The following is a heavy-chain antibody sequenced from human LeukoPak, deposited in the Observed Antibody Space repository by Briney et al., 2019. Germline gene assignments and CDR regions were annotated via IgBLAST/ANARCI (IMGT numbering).Heavy chain of an antibody. Sequence: SETLSLTCTVSGGSISSYYWSWIRQPAGKGLEWIGRIYTSGSTNYNPSLKSRVTMSVDTSKNQFSLKLSSVTAADTAVYYCARAGYDYVWGSYRRHAFDIWGQGTMVTVSS. V-gene: IGHV4-4*07. D-gene: IGHD3-16*02. CDR3: ARAGYDYVWGSYRRHAFDI. CDR1: GGSISSYY. CDR2: IYTSGST. J-gene: IGHJ3*02.